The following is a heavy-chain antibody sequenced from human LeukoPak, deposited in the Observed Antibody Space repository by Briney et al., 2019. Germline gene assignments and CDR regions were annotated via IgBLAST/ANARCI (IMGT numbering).Heavy chain of an antibody. V-gene: IGHV3-21*01. CDR2: ISRNGIYI. D-gene: IGHD2-15*01. Sequence: GGSLRLSCAASAFTFNNYTMNWVRQAPGKGLEWVSSISRNGIYIKYVDSVKGRFTVSRDNAKNSLYLQMNSLRAEDTAVYYCARDGLPATVANWFDPWGQGTLVTVSS. CDR1: AFTFNNYT. J-gene: IGHJ5*02. CDR3: ARDGLPATVANWFDP.